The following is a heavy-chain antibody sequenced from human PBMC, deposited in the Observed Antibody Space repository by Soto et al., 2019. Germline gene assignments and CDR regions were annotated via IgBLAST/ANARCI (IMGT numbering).Heavy chain of an antibody. CDR2: INPSGGST. CDR3: ATLSSSWYRSGSNNWFDP. D-gene: IGHD6-13*01. Sequence: GASVKVSCKASGYTFTSYYMHWVRQAPGQGLEWMGIINPSGGSTSYAQKFQGRVTMTRDTSTSTVYMELSSLRSEDTAGYYCATLSSSWYRSGSNNWFDPWGQGTLVTVSS. V-gene: IGHV1-46*01. J-gene: IGHJ5*02. CDR1: GYTFTSYY.